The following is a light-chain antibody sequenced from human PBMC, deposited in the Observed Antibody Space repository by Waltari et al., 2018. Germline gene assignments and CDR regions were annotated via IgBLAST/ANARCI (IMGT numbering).Light chain of an antibody. CDR1: SSDVGGYNY. CDR2: EVS. V-gene: IGLV2-14*01. CDR3: SSYTSSSTQV. J-gene: IGLJ2*01. Sequence: QSALTQPASVSGSPGQSITISCTGTSSDVGGYNYVSWYQQHPGHAPNLMIYEVSNRPAGCSNRFSGSKSGTTASLPISGLQAEDEADYYCSSYTSSSTQVFGGGTKLTVL.